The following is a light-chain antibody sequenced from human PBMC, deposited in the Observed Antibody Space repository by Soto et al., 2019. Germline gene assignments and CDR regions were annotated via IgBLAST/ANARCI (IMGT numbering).Light chain of an antibody. CDR3: QQYGSTPQT. V-gene: IGKV3-20*01. J-gene: IGKJ1*01. CDR2: GAS. Sequence: EIVMTHSPATLSVSPWERATLSRRASQSVTSSYLAWYQQRPGQAPRLLIYGASSRATGVPDRFSGSGSGTDFTLSISRLEPEDFAVYYCQQYGSTPQTFGQGTKVDIK. CDR1: QSVTSSY.